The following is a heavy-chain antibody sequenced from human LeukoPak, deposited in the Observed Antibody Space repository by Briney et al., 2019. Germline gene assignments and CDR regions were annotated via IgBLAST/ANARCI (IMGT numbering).Heavy chain of an antibody. Sequence: ASVKVSCKTSGYSFTDYYMHWVRQAPGQGLEWMEWINPNSGGTSSAQKFRGRVTMTRDTSITTVYMEVSWLTSDDTAIYYCARADRLDGGPYLIGPWGQGTLVTVSS. D-gene: IGHD2-21*01. V-gene: IGHV1-2*02. J-gene: IGHJ5*02. CDR2: INPNSGGT. CDR1: GYSFTDYY. CDR3: ARADRLDGGPYLIGP.